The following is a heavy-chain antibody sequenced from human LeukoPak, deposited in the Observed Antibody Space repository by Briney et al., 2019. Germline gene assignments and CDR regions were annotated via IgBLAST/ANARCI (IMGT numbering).Heavy chain of an antibody. CDR3: ATTYYYGSGSFKDYYYYMDV. J-gene: IGHJ6*03. CDR1: GCSFTSYW. CDR2: VYPGDSDT. V-gene: IGHV5-51*01. Sequence: GESLKISCKGSGCSFTSYWIGWVRQMPGKGLEWMGIVYPGDSDTRYSPSFQGQVTISADKSISTAYLQWSSLKASDTAMYYCATTYYYGSGSFKDYYYYMDVWGKGTTVTVSS. D-gene: IGHD3-10*01.